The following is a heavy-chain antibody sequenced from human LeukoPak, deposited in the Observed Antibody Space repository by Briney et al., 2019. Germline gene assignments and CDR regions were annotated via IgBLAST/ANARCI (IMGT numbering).Heavy chain of an antibody. Sequence: GASVKVSCKASGYTFTGYYMHWVRQAPGQGLEWMGWINPNSGRTIYAQKFQGRVTMTRDTSISTAYMELSRLRSDDTAVYYCARVVYYYDSSGYYTNKIFDYWGQGTLVTVSS. D-gene: IGHD3-22*01. CDR3: ARVVYYYDSSGYYTNKIFDY. V-gene: IGHV1-2*02. J-gene: IGHJ4*02. CDR2: INPNSGRT. CDR1: GYTFTGYY.